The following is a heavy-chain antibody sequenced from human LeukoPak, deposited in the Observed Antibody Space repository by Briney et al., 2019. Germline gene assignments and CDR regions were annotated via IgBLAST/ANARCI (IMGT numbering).Heavy chain of an antibody. CDR1: GASVSTYY. V-gene: IGHV4-4*07. CDR3: AGRDY. CDR2: VYTSGDT. Sequence: SETLSLTCTVSGASVSTYYWGWIRQPAGKGLEWIGRVYTSGDTHYNASLRSRVTISVDKSKNQFSLKMTSVTVADTAVYYCAGRDYWGQGILVTVSS. J-gene: IGHJ4*02.